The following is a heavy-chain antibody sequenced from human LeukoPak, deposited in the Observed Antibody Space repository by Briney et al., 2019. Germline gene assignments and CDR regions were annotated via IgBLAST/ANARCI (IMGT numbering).Heavy chain of an antibody. D-gene: IGHD6-19*01. Sequence: GGSLRLSCAASGFTFSSFWMTWVRQAPGKGLEWVANIRQDGNEKFYVDSVKGRFTISRDNARNSVYLQMSSLRAGDTAVYYCATSSDWRFDYWGQGTLVTVAS. J-gene: IGHJ4*02. CDR2: IRQDGNEK. CDR1: GFTFSSFW. V-gene: IGHV3-7*01. CDR3: ATSSDWRFDY.